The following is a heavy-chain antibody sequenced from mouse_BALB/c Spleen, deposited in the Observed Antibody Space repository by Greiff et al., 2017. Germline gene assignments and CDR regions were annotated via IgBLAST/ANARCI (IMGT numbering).Heavy chain of an antibody. V-gene: IGHV1S29*02. CDR1: GYTFTDYN. Sequence: VQLQQSGPELVKPGASVKISCKASGYTFTDYNMHWVKQSPGQSLEWIGYMYPYNGGTGYNQKFKSKATLTVDNSSSTAYMELRSLTSEDSAVYYCARSRVGDWDFDVWGAGTTVTVSA. J-gene: IGHJ1*01. CDR3: ARSRVGDWDFDV. CDR2: MYPYNGGT. D-gene: IGHD1-1*01.